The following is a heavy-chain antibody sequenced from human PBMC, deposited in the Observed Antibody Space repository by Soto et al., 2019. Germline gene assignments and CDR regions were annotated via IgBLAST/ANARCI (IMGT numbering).Heavy chain of an antibody. CDR3: ARAHSDIGVVPAALNWFDP. J-gene: IGHJ5*02. D-gene: IGHD2-2*01. CDR1: GGSISSGDYY. Sequence: SETLSLTCTVSGGSISSGDYYWSWIRQPPWKGLEWIGYIYYSGSTYYNPSLKSRVTISVDTSKNQFSLKLSSVTAADTAVYYCARAHSDIGVVPAALNWFDPWGQGXLVTV. V-gene: IGHV4-30-4*01. CDR2: IYYSGST.